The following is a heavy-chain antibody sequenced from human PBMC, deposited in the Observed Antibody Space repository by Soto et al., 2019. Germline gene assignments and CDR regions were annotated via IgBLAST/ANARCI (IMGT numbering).Heavy chain of an antibody. CDR1: GYTFTGYY. Sequence: GASVKVSCKASGYTFTGYYMHWVRQAPGQGLEWMGWINPNSGGTNYAQKFQGWVTMTRDTSISTAHMELSRLRSDDTAVYYCARDIGEWLRLSYGMDVWGQGTTVTVSS. CDR2: INPNSGGT. V-gene: IGHV1-2*04. D-gene: IGHD5-12*01. J-gene: IGHJ6*02. CDR3: ARDIGEWLRLSYGMDV.